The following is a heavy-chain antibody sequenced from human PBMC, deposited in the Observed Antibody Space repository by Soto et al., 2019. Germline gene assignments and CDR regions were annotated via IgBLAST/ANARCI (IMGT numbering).Heavy chain of an antibody. CDR2: ISYDGSNK. D-gene: IGHD2-2*01. V-gene: IGHV3-30-3*01. CDR1: GFTFSSYA. J-gene: IGHJ6*02. Sequence: GGSLRLSCAASGFTFSSYAMHWVRQAPGKGLEWVAVISYDGSNKYYADSVKGRFTISRDNSKNTLYLQMNSLRAEDTAVYYCARDMGRSVPAIRPEYYGMDVWGQGTTVTVSS. CDR3: ARDMGRSVPAIRPEYYGMDV.